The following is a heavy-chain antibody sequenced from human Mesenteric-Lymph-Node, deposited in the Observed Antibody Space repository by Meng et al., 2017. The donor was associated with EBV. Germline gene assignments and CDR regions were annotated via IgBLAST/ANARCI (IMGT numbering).Heavy chain of an antibody. CDR3: ARALGQGVLSARTDH. V-gene: IGHV1-18*01. CDR2: ISGYTGNT. D-gene: IGHD3-10*01. Sequence: HVHLGESCTAGKTPEAAGKGSWEASGYSFTSYGITWVRQAPGQGLEWMGWISGYTGNTNYARKVQGRVTVTTDTSTSTAYMEVRSLISDDTAVYYCARALGQGVLSARTDHWGQGTLVTVSS. J-gene: IGHJ4*02. CDR1: GYSFTSYG.